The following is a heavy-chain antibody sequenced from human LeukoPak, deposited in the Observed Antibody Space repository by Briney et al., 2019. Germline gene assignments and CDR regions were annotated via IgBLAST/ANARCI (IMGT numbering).Heavy chain of an antibody. CDR2: IRYDGSNK. J-gene: IGHJ4*02. Sequence: GGSLRLSCAASGFTFSSYGMYWVRQAPGKGLEWVAFIRYDGSNKYYADSVKGRFTISRDNAKNSLYLQMNSLRAEDTAVYYCARDLDYNDSSGYQTYYFDYWGQGTLVTVSS. CDR3: ARDLDYNDSSGYQTYYFDY. CDR1: GFTFSSYG. D-gene: IGHD3-22*01. V-gene: IGHV3-30*02.